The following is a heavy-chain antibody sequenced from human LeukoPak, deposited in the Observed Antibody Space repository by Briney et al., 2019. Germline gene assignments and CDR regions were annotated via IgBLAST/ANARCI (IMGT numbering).Heavy chain of an antibody. CDR2: ISGSGVTT. V-gene: IGHV3-23*01. D-gene: IGHD1-26*01. Sequence: GGSLGLSCVASGFTFSSFAMAWVRQAPGKGLEWVSAISGSGVTTHYAGSVKGRFSISRDNSKNTLYLQMNSLRAEDTALYYCAKKVVVGATSPYSDFQDWGQGTLVTVSS. CDR3: AKKVVVGATSPYSDFQD. CDR1: GFTFSSFA. J-gene: IGHJ1*01.